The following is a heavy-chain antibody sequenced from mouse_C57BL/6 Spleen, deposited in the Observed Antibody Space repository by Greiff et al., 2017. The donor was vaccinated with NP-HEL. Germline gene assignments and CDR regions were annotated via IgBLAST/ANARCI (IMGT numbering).Heavy chain of an antibody. CDR2: IDPSDSYT. V-gene: IGHV1-50*01. Sequence: QVQLQQPGAELVKPGASVKLSCKASGYTFTSYWMQWVKQRPGQGLEWIGEIDPSDSYTNYNQKFKGKATLTVDTSSSTAYMQLSSLTSEDSAVYYCARQPTTVVADPFDYWGQGTTLTVSS. J-gene: IGHJ2*01. CDR1: GYTFTSYW. D-gene: IGHD1-1*01. CDR3: ARQPTTVVADPFDY.